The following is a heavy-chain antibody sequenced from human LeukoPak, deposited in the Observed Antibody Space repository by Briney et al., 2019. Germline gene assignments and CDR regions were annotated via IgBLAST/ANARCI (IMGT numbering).Heavy chain of an antibody. CDR2: ISAYNGNT. J-gene: IGHJ3*02. V-gene: IGHV1-18*01. CDR1: GYTFTSYG. D-gene: IGHD6-13*01. Sequence: ASVKVSCKACGYTFTSYGISWVRQAAGQGVEWMGWISAYNGNTNYAQKLQGRSTMTTDTSTSTAYTELRSLRSDDTAVYYCARHSSSWYDAFDIWGQGTMVTVSS. CDR3: ARHSSSWYDAFDI.